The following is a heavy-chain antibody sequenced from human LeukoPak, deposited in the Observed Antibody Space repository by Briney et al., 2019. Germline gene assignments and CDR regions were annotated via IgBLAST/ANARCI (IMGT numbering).Heavy chain of an antibody. V-gene: IGHV5-51*01. D-gene: IGHD2-2*01. CDR3: ARQWGDCSSTSCYSAY. CDR2: IYPGDSDT. CDR1: GYSFASYW. J-gene: IGHJ4*02. Sequence: GESLKISCKGSGYSFASYWIAWVRQMPGKGLEWMGIIYPGDSDTRCSPSFQGQVTISADKSISTAYLQWSSLKASDTAVYYCARQWGDCSSTSCYSAYWGQGTLVTVSS.